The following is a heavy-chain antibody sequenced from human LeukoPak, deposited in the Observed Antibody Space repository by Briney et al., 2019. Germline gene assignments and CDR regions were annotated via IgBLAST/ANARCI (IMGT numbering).Heavy chain of an antibody. CDR3: ARSVPDYTRFDY. J-gene: IGHJ4*02. V-gene: IGHV3-23*05. CDR1: GFTFSDYA. Sequence: PGGSLRLSCAASGFTFSDYAMSWVRQAPGKGLEWVSTFKTKYNQVYYAESVRGRYTISTDNSNNTVYLQMNSLRAEDTALYYCARSVPDYTRFDYWGQGALVTVSS. CDR2: FKTKYNQV. D-gene: IGHD4-11*01.